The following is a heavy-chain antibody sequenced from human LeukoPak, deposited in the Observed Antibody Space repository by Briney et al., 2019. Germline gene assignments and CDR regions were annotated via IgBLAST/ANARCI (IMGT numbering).Heavy chain of an antibody. D-gene: IGHD1-26*01. J-gene: IGHJ4*02. CDR2: IKGDGSET. CDR3: TRDDFSGSYCD. CDR1: GFIFSNNW. Sequence: PGGSLRLSCAASGFIFSNNWMSWVRQAPGKGLEWVANIKGDGSETYYVDSVKGRFTISRDNSRNSLYLQMNSLRADDTATYYCTRDDFSGSYCDWGQGTLVTVSS. V-gene: IGHV3-7*01.